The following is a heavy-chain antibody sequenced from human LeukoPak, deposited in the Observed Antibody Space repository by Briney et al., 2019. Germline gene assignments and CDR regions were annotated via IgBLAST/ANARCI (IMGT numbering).Heavy chain of an antibody. D-gene: IGHD6-19*01. Sequence: GGSLRLSCAASGFTFTNAWMSWVRQAPGKGLEWVGRIKSKTDGGTTDYAAPVKGRFTITSDDSTITRYLKMNSLKTEDTAVYYCTTLRIKQSPVREGVDDWGQGTLVTVSS. J-gene: IGHJ4*02. CDR2: IKSKTDGGTT. CDR1: GFTFTNAW. CDR3: TTLRIKQSPVREGVDD. V-gene: IGHV3-15*01.